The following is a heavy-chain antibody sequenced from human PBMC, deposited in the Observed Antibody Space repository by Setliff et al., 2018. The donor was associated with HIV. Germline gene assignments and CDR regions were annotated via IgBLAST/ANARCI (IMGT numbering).Heavy chain of an antibody. Sequence: SETLSLTCNVSGDSIGTGTHYWAWIRQPPGKGLEWIGSLYGHSSTYYTKSLRGRVTISADTSKNQFSLRLSSVTALDTAVYYCARRDSSGYHTWFDPWGQGTPVTV. D-gene: IGHD3-22*01. CDR3: ARRDSSGYHTWFDP. CDR1: GDSIGTGTHY. CDR2: LYGHSST. V-gene: IGHV4-39*01. J-gene: IGHJ5*02.